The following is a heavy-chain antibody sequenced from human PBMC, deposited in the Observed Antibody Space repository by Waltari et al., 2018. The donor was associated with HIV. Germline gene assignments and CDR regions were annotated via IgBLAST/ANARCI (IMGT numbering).Heavy chain of an antibody. J-gene: IGHJ4*02. CDR1: GFTFGSYS. CDR3: ARGGYSYGYVSDY. V-gene: IGHV3-48*02. Sequence: AASGFTFGSYSMNWVRQAPGKGLEWVSYISSSSSTIYYADSVKCRVNIARDNAKNSLYLQMNSLRDEDTAVYYCARGGYSYGYVSDYWGQGTLVTVSS. CDR2: ISSSSSTI. D-gene: IGHD5-18*01.